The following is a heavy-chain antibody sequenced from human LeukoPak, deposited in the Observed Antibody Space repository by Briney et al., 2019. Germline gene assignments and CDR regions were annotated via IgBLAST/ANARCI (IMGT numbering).Heavy chain of an antibody. CDR3: ARGSRPVYNLLTGKRYFDY. V-gene: IGHV1-2*02. D-gene: IGHD3-9*01. Sequence: GASVKVSCKASGYTFTAYYMHWVRQAPGQGLEWIGWINPNSGGTNYAQKFQDRVTMTRDTSITTAYMELSRLRSDDTAVYYCARGSRPVYNLLTGKRYFDYWGQGTLLTVSS. CDR1: GYTFTAYY. J-gene: IGHJ4*02. CDR2: INPNSGGT.